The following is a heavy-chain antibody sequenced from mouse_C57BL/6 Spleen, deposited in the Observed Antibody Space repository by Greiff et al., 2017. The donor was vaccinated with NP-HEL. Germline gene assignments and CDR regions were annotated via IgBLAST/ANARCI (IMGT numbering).Heavy chain of an antibody. J-gene: IGHJ2*01. V-gene: IGHV1-69*01. CDR3: ARTIYYYGSSYPYYFDY. Sequence: VQLQQSGAELVMPGASVKLSCKASGYTFTSYWMHWVKQRPGQGLEWIGEIDPSDSYTNYNQKFKGKSTLTVDKSSSTAYMQLSSLTSEDSAVYYCARTIYYYGSSYPYYFDYWGQGTTLTVSS. D-gene: IGHD1-1*01. CDR1: GYTFTSYW. CDR2: IDPSDSYT.